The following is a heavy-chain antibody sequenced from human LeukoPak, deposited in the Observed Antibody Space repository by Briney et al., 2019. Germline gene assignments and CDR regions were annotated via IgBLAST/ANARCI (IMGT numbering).Heavy chain of an antibody. CDR3: ARDYYGGSIDY. V-gene: IGHV3-74*01. Sequence: GGSLRLSCAASGLTFSNYWMHWVRQAPGEGLVWVSHINSDGSRTNYAASVKGRFTISRDNAKNTLYLQMNSLRVEDTAVYYCARDYYGGSIDYWGQGTLVTVSS. D-gene: IGHD4-23*01. CDR1: GLTFSNYW. J-gene: IGHJ4*02. CDR2: INSDGSRT.